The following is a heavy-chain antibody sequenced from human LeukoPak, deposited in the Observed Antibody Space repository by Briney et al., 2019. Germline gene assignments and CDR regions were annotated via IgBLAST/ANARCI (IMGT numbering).Heavy chain of an antibody. CDR1: GFTFDDYA. CDR2: INGDGGRT. J-gene: IGHJ4*02. V-gene: IGHV3-43*02. D-gene: IGHD3-16*01. Sequence: PGGSLTLSCAASGFTFDDYAMHWARHAPGKGLEWFSHINGDGGRTYYADSVKGRYTLSRHNSKNSLYLQMNSLRTEDSALYHCAKMRWGSAGFDYWGQGTLVTVSS. CDR3: AKMRWGSAGFDY.